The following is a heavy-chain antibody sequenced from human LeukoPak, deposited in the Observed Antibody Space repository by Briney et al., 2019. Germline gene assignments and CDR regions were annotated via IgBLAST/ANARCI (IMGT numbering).Heavy chain of an antibody. CDR1: GFXFSSYS. J-gene: IGHJ4*02. D-gene: IGHD5-12*01. Sequence: PGGSLRLSCAASGFXFSSYSINWVRQAPGKGLEWVSSISSSSSYIYYADSVKGRFTISRDTVKHSLYLHMNILRAEDTAVYYCASDGAIVATIIYWGQGTLVTVSS. CDR3: ASDGAIVATIIY. CDR2: ISSSSSYI. V-gene: IGHV3-21*04.